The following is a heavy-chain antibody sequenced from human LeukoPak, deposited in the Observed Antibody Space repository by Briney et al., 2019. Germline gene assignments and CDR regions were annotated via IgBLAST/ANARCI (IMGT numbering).Heavy chain of an antibody. D-gene: IGHD7-27*01. V-gene: IGHV3-53*01. CDR3: ARRLPTAWGADY. CDR2: IYSGGST. Sequence: GGSLRLSCAASGFTVSSNYMRWVRQAPGKGLGWVSVIYSGGSTYYADSVKGRFTISRDNSKNTLYLQMNSLRAEDTAVYYCARRLPTAWGADYWGQGTLVTVSS. CDR1: GFTVSSNY. J-gene: IGHJ4*02.